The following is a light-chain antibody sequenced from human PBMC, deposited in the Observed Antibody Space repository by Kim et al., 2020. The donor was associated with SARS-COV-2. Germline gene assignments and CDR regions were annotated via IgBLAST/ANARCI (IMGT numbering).Light chain of an antibody. Sequence: SPGQTASSPCSGGKLGEKYVGWNQQKAGQSPVLVIYQDTKRPAGITERFAGSKCGITATLTISGTQEMDEADYYSQAWDSSTYVFGTGTKVTVL. CDR2: QDT. J-gene: IGLJ1*01. CDR3: QAWDSSTYV. V-gene: IGLV3-1*01. CDR1: KLGEKY.